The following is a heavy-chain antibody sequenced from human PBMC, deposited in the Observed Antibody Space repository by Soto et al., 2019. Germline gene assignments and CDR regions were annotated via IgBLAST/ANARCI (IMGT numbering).Heavy chain of an antibody. CDR3: ARDGYGSAVDY. D-gene: IGHD5-18*01. CDR2: ISVYNGDT. V-gene: IGHV1-18*01. Sequence: QVQLVQSGAEVEKPGASVKVSCKASGYIFINYGISWVRQAPGQGLEWMGGISVYNGDTNYVQKFQGRVTMTADTYTNTAYMELRSLRSDDTAVYYCARDGYGSAVDYWGQGTLVTVSS. J-gene: IGHJ4*02. CDR1: GYIFINYG.